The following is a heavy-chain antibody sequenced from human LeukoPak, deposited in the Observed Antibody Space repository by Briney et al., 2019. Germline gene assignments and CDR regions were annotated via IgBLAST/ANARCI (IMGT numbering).Heavy chain of an antibody. Sequence: GSSVKVSCKASGGTFSSYASSWVRQAPGQGLEWMGRIIPIHGIANYAQKFQGRVTITADKSTSTAYMELSSLRSEDTAVYYCATPKGATDAFDIWGQGTMVTVSS. D-gene: IGHD1-26*01. CDR3: ATPKGATDAFDI. V-gene: IGHV1-69*04. CDR1: GGTFSSYA. CDR2: IIPIHGIA. J-gene: IGHJ3*02.